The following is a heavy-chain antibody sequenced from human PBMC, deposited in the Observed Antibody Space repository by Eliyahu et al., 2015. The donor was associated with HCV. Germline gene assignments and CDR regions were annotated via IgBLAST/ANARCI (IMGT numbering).Heavy chain of an antibody. J-gene: IGHJ5*02. Sequence: QVQLVQSGAEVKKPGASVKVSCKASGYTFXXYYMHWVRQAPGQGLERMGIINPSGGSTSYAQKFQGRVTMTRDTSTSTVYMELSSLRSEDTAVYYCARGPRGMATPKGWFDPWGQGTLVTVSS. V-gene: IGHV1-46*03. D-gene: IGHD5-24*01. CDR3: ARGPRGMATPKGWFDP. CDR1: GYTFXXYY. CDR2: INPSGGST.